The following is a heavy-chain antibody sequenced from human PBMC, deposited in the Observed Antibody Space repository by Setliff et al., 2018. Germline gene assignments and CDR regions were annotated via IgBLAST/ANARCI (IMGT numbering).Heavy chain of an antibody. CDR3: STLTTVTTSPL. V-gene: IGHV3-15*01. CDR2: IKSKTDGGTT. CDR1: GYTFRNYAFAW. J-gene: IGHJ4*02. Sequence: SCKASGYTFRNYAFAWMSWVRQAPGKGLEWVGRIKSKTDGGTTDYAAPVKGRFTISRDDSKNTLYLQMNSLETEDTAVYYCSTLTTVTTSPLWGQGTLVTVSS. D-gene: IGHD4-17*01.